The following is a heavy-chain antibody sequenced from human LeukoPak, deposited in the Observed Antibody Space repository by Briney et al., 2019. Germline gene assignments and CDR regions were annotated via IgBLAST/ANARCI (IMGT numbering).Heavy chain of an antibody. J-gene: IGHJ4*02. D-gene: IGHD3-10*01. V-gene: IGHV1-2*02. CDR2: INPNSGGT. CDR1: GYTFTGYY. Sequence: ASVKVSCKASGYTFTGYYMHWVRQAPGQGLEWMGWINPNSGGTNYAQKFQGRVTMTRDTSISTAYMELSRLRSDDTAVYYCARGTPTMVRGVIPEPPFDYWGQGTLVTVSS. CDR3: ARGTPTMVRGVIPEPPFDY.